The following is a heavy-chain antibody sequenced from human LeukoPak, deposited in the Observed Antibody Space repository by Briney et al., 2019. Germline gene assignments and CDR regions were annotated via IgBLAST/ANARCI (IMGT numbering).Heavy chain of an antibody. D-gene: IGHD3-3*01. Sequence: VASVKVSCKASGYTFTSYGISWVRQAPGQGLEWMGWISAYNGNTNYAQKLQGRVTMTTDTSTSTAYMELRSLRSDDTAVYYCARVPYDFWSGYYQTWGQGTLVTVSS. V-gene: IGHV1-18*01. CDR3: ARVPYDFWSGYYQT. CDR2: ISAYNGNT. CDR1: GYTFTSYG. J-gene: IGHJ4*02.